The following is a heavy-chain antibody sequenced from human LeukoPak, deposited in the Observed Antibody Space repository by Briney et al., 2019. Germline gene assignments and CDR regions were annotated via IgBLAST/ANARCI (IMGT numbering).Heavy chain of an antibody. V-gene: IGHV4-59*01. D-gene: IGHD3-10*01. Sequence: TSSETLSLTCTVSDVSISIYYWNWIRQPPGKGLEWIGYIYNSGSSTIYNPSLQSRVTISVDMSKNQFSLRLSSVTAADTAVYFCVRDRELTYWGQGILVTVSS. CDR1: DVSISIYY. CDR3: VRDRELTY. J-gene: IGHJ4*02. CDR2: IYNSGSST.